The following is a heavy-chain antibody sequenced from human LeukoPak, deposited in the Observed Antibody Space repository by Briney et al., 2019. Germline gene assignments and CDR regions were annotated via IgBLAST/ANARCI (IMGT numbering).Heavy chain of an antibody. CDR1: GYRLTKYW. CDR2: IFPGYSDV. Sequence: AGESLKISCKASGYRLTKYWLAWVRQMPGKGLELMGSIFPGYSDVSYSPSFQGQVTLSADHYFTTAYLQWRSLKAPATALYYCTRQGAHDSHSSTFYYWGPGTRVTAS. D-gene: IGHD2-2*01. V-gene: IGHV5-51*01. J-gene: IGHJ4*02. CDR3: TRQGAHDSHSSTFYY.